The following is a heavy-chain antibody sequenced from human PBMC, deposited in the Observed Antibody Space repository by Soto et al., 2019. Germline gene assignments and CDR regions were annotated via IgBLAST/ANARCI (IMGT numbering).Heavy chain of an antibody. J-gene: IGHJ5*02. Sequence: PETLSLTCTVSGTSISSSDYYWGWIRQPPGKGLEWITSIYYTGMTYCNPSLKSRVTISVDRSKNQFSLKLSSVTAADTAVYYCARVPDRWGLGTLVTVSS. D-gene: IGHD2-2*01. CDR2: IYYTGMT. V-gene: IGHV4-39*07. CDR3: ARVPDR. CDR1: GTSISSSDYY.